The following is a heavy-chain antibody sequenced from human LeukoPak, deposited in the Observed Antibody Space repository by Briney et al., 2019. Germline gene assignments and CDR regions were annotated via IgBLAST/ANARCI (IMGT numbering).Heavy chain of an antibody. CDR2: LKSDGSTA. Sequence: GGSLRLSCAASGFTFSSFNMHWVRQAPGKGLLWVSRLKSDGSTAMYADSVQGRITISRDNARNTVHLLMSSLTVEDTGVYYCARGIYGDPVAFDSWGQGALVTVSS. D-gene: IGHD4-17*01. J-gene: IGHJ4*02. CDR1: GFTFSSFN. V-gene: IGHV3-74*03. CDR3: ARGIYGDPVAFDS.